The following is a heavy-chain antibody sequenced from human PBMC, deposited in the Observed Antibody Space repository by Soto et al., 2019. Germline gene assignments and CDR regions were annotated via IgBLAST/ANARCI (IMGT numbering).Heavy chain of an antibody. Sequence: PSETLSLTCAVYGGSFSGYYWSWIRQPPGKGLEWIGEINHSGSTNYNPSLKNRVTISVDTSKNQFSLKLSSVTAADTAVYYCAREPVEQWLDEGDRYYYYYGMDVWGQGTTVTVSS. CDR2: INHSGST. D-gene: IGHD6-19*01. CDR1: GGSFSGYY. J-gene: IGHJ6*02. V-gene: IGHV4-34*01. CDR3: AREPVEQWLDEGDRYYYYYGMDV.